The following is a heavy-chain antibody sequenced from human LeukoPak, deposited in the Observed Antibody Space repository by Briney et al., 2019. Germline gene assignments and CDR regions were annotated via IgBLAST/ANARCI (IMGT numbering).Heavy chain of an antibody. CDR1: GFTFRSYV. V-gene: IGHV3-23*01. CDR3: AKGVSSSWRGYFDY. Sequence: GGSLRLSRAASGFTFRSYVMSWVRQAPGKGLEWVSDISGTGGSTYYADSVKGRFTSSRDNSKNTLYLQMNSLKVEDTAVYYCAKGVSSSWRGYFDYWGQGTLVTVSS. CDR2: ISGTGGST. J-gene: IGHJ4*02. D-gene: IGHD6-13*01.